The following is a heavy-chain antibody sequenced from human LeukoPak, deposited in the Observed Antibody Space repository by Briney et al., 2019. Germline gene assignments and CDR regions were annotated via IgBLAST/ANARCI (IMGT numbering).Heavy chain of an antibody. J-gene: IGHJ3*02. CDR2: ISSSSSYI. V-gene: IGHV3-21*01. D-gene: IGHD3-3*01. CDR3: AREYAEGRSYDFWSGSPRHPHTRNAFDI. CDR1: GFTFSSYS. Sequence: PGGSLRPSCAASGFTFSSYSMNWVRQAPGKGLEWVSSISSSSSYIYYADSVKGRFTISRDNAKNSLYLQMNSLRAEDTAVYYCAREYAEGRSYDFWSGSPRHPHTRNAFDIWGQGTMVTVSS.